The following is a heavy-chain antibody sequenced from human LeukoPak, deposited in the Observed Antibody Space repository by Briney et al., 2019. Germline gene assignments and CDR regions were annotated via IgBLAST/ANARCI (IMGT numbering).Heavy chain of an antibody. Sequence: GGSLRLSCAASGFTFSSYSMNWVRQAPGKGLEWVSYISSSSSTIYYADSVKGRFTISRDNSKNTLYLQMNSLRAEDTAVYYCARGPHPGYNWNDDFDYWGQGTLVTVSS. CDR3: ARGPHPGYNWNDDFDY. V-gene: IGHV3-48*01. J-gene: IGHJ4*02. CDR1: GFTFSSYS. CDR2: ISSSSSTI. D-gene: IGHD1-20*01.